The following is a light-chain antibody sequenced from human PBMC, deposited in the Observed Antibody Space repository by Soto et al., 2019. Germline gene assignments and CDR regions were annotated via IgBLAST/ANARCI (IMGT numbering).Light chain of an antibody. CDR1: SSDVGGYNS. CDR3: KSYTSRSTYV. V-gene: IGLV2-14*03. Sequence: QSALTQPASVSGSPGQSITISCTGTSSDVGGYNSVSWYQHHPGKAPKLMIYDVSNRSSGVSSRFSGSKSDNTASLTISGLQAEDEAEYYCKSYTSRSTYVFGTGTKVTVL. CDR2: DVS. J-gene: IGLJ1*01.